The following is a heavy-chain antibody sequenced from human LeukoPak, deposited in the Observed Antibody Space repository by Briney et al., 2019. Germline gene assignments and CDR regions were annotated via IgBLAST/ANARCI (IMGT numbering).Heavy chain of an antibody. CDR2: IYSGGST. CDR1: GFSFGSYA. Sequence: QTGGSLRLSCAASGFSFGSYAMSWVRQAPGKGLEWVSVIYSGGSTYYADSVKGRFTISRDNSKNTLYLQMNSLRAEDTAVYYCARDYGDYAGFDYWGQGTLVTVSS. J-gene: IGHJ4*02. D-gene: IGHD4-17*01. CDR3: ARDYGDYAGFDY. V-gene: IGHV3-53*01.